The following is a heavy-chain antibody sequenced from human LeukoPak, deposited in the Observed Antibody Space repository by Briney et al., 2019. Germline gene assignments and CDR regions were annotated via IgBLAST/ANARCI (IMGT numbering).Heavy chain of an antibody. CDR2: IIPIFGTA. V-gene: IGHV1-69*06. Sequence: ASVKVSCKASGGTFSSYAISWVRQAPGQGLEWMGGIIPIFGTANYAQKFQGRVTITADKSTSTAYMELSSLRSEDTAVYYCARVRYSYGPPHINYYYYYYMDVWGKGTTVTVSS. D-gene: IGHD5-18*01. CDR3: ARVRYSYGPPHINYYYYYYMDV. J-gene: IGHJ6*03. CDR1: GGTFSSYA.